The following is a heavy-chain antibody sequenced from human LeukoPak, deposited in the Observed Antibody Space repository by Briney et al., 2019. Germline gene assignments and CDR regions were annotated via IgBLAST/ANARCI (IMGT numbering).Heavy chain of an antibody. CDR3: AKDRDRSSSGWYDPPGDFQH. J-gene: IGHJ1*01. Sequence: PGGSLRLSCAASGFTFSSYAMSWVRQAPGKGLEWVSAISGSGGSTYYADSVKGRFTISRDNSKNTLYLQMNSLRAEDTAVYYCAKDRDRSSSGWYDPPGDFQHWGQGTLATVSS. V-gene: IGHV3-23*01. CDR2: ISGSGGST. D-gene: IGHD6-19*01. CDR1: GFTFSSYA.